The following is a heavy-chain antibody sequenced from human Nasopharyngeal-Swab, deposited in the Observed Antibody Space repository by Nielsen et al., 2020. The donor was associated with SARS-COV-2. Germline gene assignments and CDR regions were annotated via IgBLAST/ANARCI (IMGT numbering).Heavy chain of an antibody. CDR3: ARHIESVALGRAFDF. CDR1: GGSISSSTYY. J-gene: IGHJ3*01. CDR2: IYYSGSS. Sequence: SETLSLTCTVSGGSISSSTYYWGCIRQPPGKGLEWIGSIYYSGSSYYNPSLKSRVTISVDTSKNQFSLKLTSVTAADTAVYYCARHIESVALGRAFDFWGQGTMVSVSS. V-gene: IGHV4-39*01. D-gene: IGHD3-3*02.